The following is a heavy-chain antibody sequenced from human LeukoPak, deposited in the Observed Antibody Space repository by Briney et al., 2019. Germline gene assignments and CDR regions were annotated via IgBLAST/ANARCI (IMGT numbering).Heavy chain of an antibody. Sequence: GESLKISCKGSGYSFTNYWIGWVRQMPGKGLEWMGIIYPGDSDTRYSPSFQGQVTISADKSIRTAYLQWSSLKASDTAMYYCARQGGGSGLHSPRDVNWFDPWGQGTLVTVSS. V-gene: IGHV5-51*01. D-gene: IGHD6-19*01. J-gene: IGHJ5*02. CDR3: ARQGGGSGLHSPRDVNWFDP. CDR1: GYSFTNYW. CDR2: IYPGDSDT.